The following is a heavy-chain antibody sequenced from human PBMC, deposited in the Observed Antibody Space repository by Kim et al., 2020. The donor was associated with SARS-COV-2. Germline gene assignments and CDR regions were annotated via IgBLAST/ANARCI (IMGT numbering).Heavy chain of an antibody. V-gene: IGHV4-34*01. CDR1: GGSFSGYY. D-gene: IGHD3-10*01. Sequence: SETLSLTCAVYGGSFSGYYWSWIRQPPGKGLEWIGEINHSGSTNSNPSLKRRVTISVDTSKNQFSLTLSSVTAADTAVYYCSRVPYPPRWFGELLTSYYYGMDVWGQGTTVTVSS. CDR2: INHSGST. CDR3: SRVPYPPRWFGELLTSYYYGMDV. J-gene: IGHJ6*02.